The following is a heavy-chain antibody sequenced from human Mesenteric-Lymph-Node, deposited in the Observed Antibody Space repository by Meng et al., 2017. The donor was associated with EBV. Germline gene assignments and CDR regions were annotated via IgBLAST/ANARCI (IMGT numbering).Heavy chain of an antibody. Sequence: QDHLRQWGAGVLKPAAPLSLTCAVYGGSFSGYYWSWIRQPPGKGMEWIGEINHSGSTNYNPSLKSRVTISVDTSKNQFSLKLSSVTAADTAVYYCARGRGVYYDFWSGYSAWGQGTLVTVSS. CDR2: INHSGST. CDR1: GGSFSGYY. J-gene: IGHJ4*02. CDR3: ARGRGVYYDFWSGYSA. V-gene: IGHV4-34*01. D-gene: IGHD3-3*01.